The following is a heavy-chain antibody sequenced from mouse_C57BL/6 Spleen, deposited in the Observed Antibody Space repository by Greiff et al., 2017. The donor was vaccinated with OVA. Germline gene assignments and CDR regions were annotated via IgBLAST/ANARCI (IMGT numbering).Heavy chain of an antibody. CDR1: GYTFTSYW. J-gene: IGHJ4*01. V-gene: IGHV1-64*01. Sequence: QVQLQQPGAELVKPGASVKLSCKASGYTFTSYWMHWVKQRPGQGLEWIGMIHPNSGSTNYNEKFKSKATLTVDKSSSTAYMQLSSLTSEDSAVYYCARWGSNYREGAMDYWGQGTSVTVSS. D-gene: IGHD2-5*01. CDR3: ARWGSNYREGAMDY. CDR2: IHPNSGST.